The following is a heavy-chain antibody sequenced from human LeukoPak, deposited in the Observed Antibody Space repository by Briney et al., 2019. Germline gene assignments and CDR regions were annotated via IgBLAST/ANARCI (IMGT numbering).Heavy chain of an antibody. D-gene: IGHD3-3*01. Sequence: ASVKVSCKASGYTFTGYYMHWVRQAPGQGLEWMGWINPNSGGTNYAQKFQGRVTMTRDTSISTAYMELSRLRSDDTAVYYCARDDFWSGYPFDYWGQGTLVTVS. J-gene: IGHJ4*02. V-gene: IGHV1-2*02. CDR2: INPNSGGT. CDR1: GYTFTGYY. CDR3: ARDDFWSGYPFDY.